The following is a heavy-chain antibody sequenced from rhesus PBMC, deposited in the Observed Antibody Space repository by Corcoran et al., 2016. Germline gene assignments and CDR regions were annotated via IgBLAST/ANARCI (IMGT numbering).Heavy chain of an antibody. CDR1: GGSISSSNC. V-gene: IGHV4-127*01. D-gene: IGHD4-4*01. CDR3: ARWLVAPAMGDY. Sequence: QVQLQESGPAVVKPSETLSLTCAVSGGSISSSNCWSWIRQPPGKGLEWIGYIGGSSGSTNYNPSLKSRVTISKDTAKNQFSLKLSSVTAADTAVYYCARWLVAPAMGDYWGQGVLVTVSS. J-gene: IGHJ4*01. CDR2: IGGSSGST.